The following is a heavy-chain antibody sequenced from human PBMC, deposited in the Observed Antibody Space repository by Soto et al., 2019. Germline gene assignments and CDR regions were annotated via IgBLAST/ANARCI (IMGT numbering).Heavy chain of an antibody. J-gene: IGHJ4*02. CDR3: ARTGDYPVDY. CDR1: GDSVSGKSAA. D-gene: IGHD3-16*01. V-gene: IGHV6-1*01. CDR2: TYYRTKRSS. Sequence: PSQTLSLTCAMSGDSVSGKSAAWHWIRHSPSRGLEWVGRTYYRTKRSSNYAVSVKSRITISPDTSKTQFSLQLRYVNPDDTAMYCCARTGDYPVDYWGQGTLVPVSS.